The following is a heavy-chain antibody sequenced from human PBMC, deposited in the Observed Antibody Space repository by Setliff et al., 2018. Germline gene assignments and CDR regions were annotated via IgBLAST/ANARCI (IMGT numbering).Heavy chain of an antibody. V-gene: IGHV3-30*03. CDR1: GFTFSSYG. CDR3: ATEERGENGMDV. J-gene: IGHJ6*02. CDR2: ISYDGSNK. Sequence: PGESLKISCAASGFTFSSYGMHWVRQAPGKGLEWVAVISYDGSNKYYADSVKGRFTISRDNSKNTLYLQMNSLRAEDTAVYYCATEERGENGMDVWGQGTTVTVSS. D-gene: IGHD3-16*01.